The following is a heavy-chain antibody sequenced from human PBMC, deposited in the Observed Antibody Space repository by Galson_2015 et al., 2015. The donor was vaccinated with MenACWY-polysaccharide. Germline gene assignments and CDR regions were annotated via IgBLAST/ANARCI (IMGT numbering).Heavy chain of an antibody. CDR2: MNPNSGNT. D-gene: IGHD1-26*01. CDR1: GYTFTSYD. CDR3: ASGSYLEVYYYGMDV. Sequence: SVKVSCKTSGYTFTSYDINWVRQATGQGLEWMGWMNPNSGNTGYAQKFQGRVTMTRNTSISTAYMELSSLRSEDTAVYYCASGSYLEVYYYGMDVWGQGTTVTVSS. J-gene: IGHJ6*02. V-gene: IGHV1-8*01.